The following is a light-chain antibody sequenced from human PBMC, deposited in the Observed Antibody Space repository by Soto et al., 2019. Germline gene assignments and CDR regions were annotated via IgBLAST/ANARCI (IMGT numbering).Light chain of an antibody. J-gene: IGLJ1*01. Sequence: QSALTQPASVSGSPGQSITISCTGTSSDVGGYNYVSWYQQHPDKAPKLIIFYVTNRPSGVSNRFSGSKSGNTASLTISGLQAGDEADYYCSSFTTSSTYVFGTGTKVTVL. CDR1: SSDVGGYNY. CDR2: YVT. CDR3: SSFTTSSTYV. V-gene: IGLV2-14*01.